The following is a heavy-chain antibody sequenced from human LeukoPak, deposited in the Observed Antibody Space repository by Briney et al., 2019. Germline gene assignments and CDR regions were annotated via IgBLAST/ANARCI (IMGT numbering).Heavy chain of an antibody. CDR2: IYYSGST. Sequence: SETLSLTCTVSGGSISSSSYYWGWIPQPPRKGLEWIGSIYYSGSTYYNPSLKSRVTISVDTSKNQFSLKLSSVAAADTAVYYCAREEEVVGATNWFDPWGQGTLVTVSS. D-gene: IGHD1-26*01. CDR3: AREEEVVGATNWFDP. V-gene: IGHV4-39*07. CDR1: GGSISSSSYY. J-gene: IGHJ5*02.